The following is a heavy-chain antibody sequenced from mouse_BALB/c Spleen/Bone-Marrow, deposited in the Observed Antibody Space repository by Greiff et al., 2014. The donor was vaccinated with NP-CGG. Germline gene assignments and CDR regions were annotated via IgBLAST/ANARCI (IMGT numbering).Heavy chain of an antibody. CDR1: GFSLTNYG. CDR3: AREGGTGFAS. V-gene: IGHV2-9*02. J-gene: IGHJ3*01. Sequence: VKVVESGPGLVSPSQSLSITCTVSGFSLTNYGVHWVRQPPGKGLEWLGVIWAGGSTNYNPALMSRLSISKDNSKSQVFLQMNSLQTDDTAMYYCAREGGTGFASWGQGTLVTISA. CDR2: IWAGGST. D-gene: IGHD4-1*01.